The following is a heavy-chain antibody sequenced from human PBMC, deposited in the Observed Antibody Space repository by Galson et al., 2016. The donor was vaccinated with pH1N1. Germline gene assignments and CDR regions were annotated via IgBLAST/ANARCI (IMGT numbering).Heavy chain of an antibody. CDR2: IGVWNGHT. J-gene: IGHJ6*02. D-gene: IGHD5-12*01. V-gene: IGHV1-18*01. Sequence: SVKVSCKASGFAFDTHGITWVRQAPGQGLEWMGWIGVWNGHTTSAQKFQGRVTMTTDTSTTTAYMELRSLRSADTAVYYCAREGYSHSDTYYYGMDVWGQGTTVTVSS. CDR1: GFAFDTHG. CDR3: AREGYSHSDTYYYGMDV.